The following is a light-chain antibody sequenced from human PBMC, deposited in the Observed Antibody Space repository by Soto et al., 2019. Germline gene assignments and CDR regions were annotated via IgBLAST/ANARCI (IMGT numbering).Light chain of an antibody. CDR2: DAS. V-gene: IGKV3-11*01. J-gene: IGKJ1*01. CDR1: QSVSNY. Sequence: EIVLTQSPATLSLSPGERATLSCRASQSVSNYLAWYQQKPGQAPRLLIYDASNRATGIPARFSGSGSGTDFNLTISSLGPEDFEVDSCQHRNNWTPTWTFGQGIKVEIK. CDR3: QHRNNWTPTWT.